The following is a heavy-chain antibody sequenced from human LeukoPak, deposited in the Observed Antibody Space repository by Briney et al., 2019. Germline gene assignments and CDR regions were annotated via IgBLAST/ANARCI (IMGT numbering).Heavy chain of an antibody. D-gene: IGHD3-22*01. J-gene: IGHJ4*02. Sequence: SQTLSLTCTVSGGSISSGSYYWSWIRQPAGKGLEWIGRIYTSGSTNYNPSLKSRVTISVDTSKNQFSLKLSSVAAADTAVYYCAVYYYDSSGYYYFDYWGQGTLVTVSS. CDR3: AVYYYDSSGYYYFDY. CDR1: GGSISSGSYY. V-gene: IGHV4-61*02. CDR2: IYTSGST.